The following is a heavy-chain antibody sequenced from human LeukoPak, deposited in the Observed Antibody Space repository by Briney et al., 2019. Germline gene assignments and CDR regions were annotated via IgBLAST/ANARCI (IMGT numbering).Heavy chain of an antibody. V-gene: IGHV4-34*01. Sequence: SETLSLTCAVYGGSFSGYYWSWIRQPPGKGLEWIGYIYHSGSTYYNPSLKSRVTISVDRSKNQFSLKLSSVTAADTAVYYCARVWLDAFDIWGQGTMVTVSS. CDR1: GGSFSGYY. J-gene: IGHJ3*02. D-gene: IGHD2-21*01. CDR2: IYHSGST. CDR3: ARVWLDAFDI.